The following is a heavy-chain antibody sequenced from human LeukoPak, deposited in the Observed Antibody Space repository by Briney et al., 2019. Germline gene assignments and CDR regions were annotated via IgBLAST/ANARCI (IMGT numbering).Heavy chain of an antibody. Sequence: ASVKVSCTPSGYTFTSYGISWVRQAPGQGLEWMGWISVYNGNTNYAQKFQGRVTMTTDTSTSTAYMELRSLRSDDTAVYYCARDRSQGYFDWLLSNTNAFDIWGQGTMVTVSS. CDR3: ARDRSQGYFDWLLSNTNAFDI. J-gene: IGHJ3*02. V-gene: IGHV1-18*01. CDR2: ISVYNGNT. D-gene: IGHD3-9*01. CDR1: GYTFTSYG.